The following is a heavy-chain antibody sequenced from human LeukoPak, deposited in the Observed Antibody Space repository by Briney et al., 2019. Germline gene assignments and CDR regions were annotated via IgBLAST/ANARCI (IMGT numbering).Heavy chain of an antibody. CDR2: IYYSGST. J-gene: IGHJ4*02. CDR1: GGSISSYY. CDR3: ARIQLWHYYFDY. D-gene: IGHD5-18*01. V-gene: IGHV4-59*01. Sequence: PSETLSLTCTVSGGSISSYYWSWIRQPPGKGLEWIGYIYYSGSTNYNPSLKSRVTISVDTSKNQFSLKLSSVTAADTAVYYCARIQLWHYYFDYWGQGTLVTVSS.